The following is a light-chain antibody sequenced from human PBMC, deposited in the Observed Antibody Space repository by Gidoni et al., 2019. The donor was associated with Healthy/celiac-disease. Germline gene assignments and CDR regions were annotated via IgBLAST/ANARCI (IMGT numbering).Light chain of an antibody. CDR1: QSVLYSSNNKNY. J-gene: IGKJ4*01. CDR2: WAS. CDR3: QQYYSTPRLT. Sequence: DLVMTQSPDSLALSLGERATINCKSSQSVLYSSNNKNYLAWYQQKPGQPPKLLIYWASTRESGVPDRFSGSGSGTDFTLTISSLQAEDVAVYYCQQYYSTPRLTFGGGTKVEIK. V-gene: IGKV4-1*01.